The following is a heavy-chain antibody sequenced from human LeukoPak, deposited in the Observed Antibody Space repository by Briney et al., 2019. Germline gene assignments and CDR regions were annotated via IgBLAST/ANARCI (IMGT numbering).Heavy chain of an antibody. CDR2: IKKDGSET. Sequence: PGGSLRLSCAASGLTFSTYWMNWVRQAPGKGLEWVANIKKDGSETYYVDSVKGRFTISRDNAKNSLYLQMNSLRAEGTAVYYCARDFSTYSSGWYPYYWGQGTLVTVSS. V-gene: IGHV3-7*01. CDR3: ARDFSTYSSGWYPYY. CDR1: GLTFSTYW. D-gene: IGHD6-19*01. J-gene: IGHJ4*02.